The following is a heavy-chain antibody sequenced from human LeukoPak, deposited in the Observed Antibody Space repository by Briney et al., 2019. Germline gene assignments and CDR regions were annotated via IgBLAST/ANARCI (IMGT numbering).Heavy chain of an antibody. D-gene: IGHD1-20*01. J-gene: IGHJ5*02. V-gene: IGHV1-2*06. CDR2: INPNSGGT. CDR3: ARDKKNPLKRITGTTFAYNWFDP. CDR1: GYTFTGYY. Sequence: ASVKVSCKASGYTFTGYYMHWVRQAPGQGLEWMGRINPNSGGTNYAQKFQGRVTMTRDTSISTAYMELSRLRSDDTAVYCCARDKKNPLKRITGTTFAYNWFDPWGQGTLVTVSS.